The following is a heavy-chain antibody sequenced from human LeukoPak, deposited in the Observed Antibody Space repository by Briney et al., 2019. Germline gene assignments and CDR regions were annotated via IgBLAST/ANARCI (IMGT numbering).Heavy chain of an antibody. J-gene: IGHJ6*02. CDR3: ARSLKGDSYGVDV. V-gene: IGHV3-33*01. CDR2: IWYDGSNE. Sequence: GGSLRLSCTASGFTFSISDMXXXRQAPGXXXXXXAVIWYDGSNEYYADSVKGRFTISRDNSKNTVYLQINSLRAEDTAVYYCARSLKGDSYGVDVWGQGTTVTVSS. D-gene: IGHD2-21*01. CDR1: GFTFSISD.